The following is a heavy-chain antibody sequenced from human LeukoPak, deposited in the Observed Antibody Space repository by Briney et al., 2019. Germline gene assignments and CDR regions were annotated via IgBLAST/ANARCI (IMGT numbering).Heavy chain of an antibody. V-gene: IGHV1-2*02. CDR3: ARDEESSGGSMDV. Sequence: GASVKVSCKASGYTFTGYYMHWVRPAPGQGLEWMGWINPNSGGTNYAQKFQGRVTMTTDTSISTAYMELSRLRSDDTAVYYCARDEESSGGSMDVWGQGTTVTVSS. D-gene: IGHD2-15*01. CDR2: INPNSGGT. J-gene: IGHJ6*02. CDR1: GYTFTGYY.